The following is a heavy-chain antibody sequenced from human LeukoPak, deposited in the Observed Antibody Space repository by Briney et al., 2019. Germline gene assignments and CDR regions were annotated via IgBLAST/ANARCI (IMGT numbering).Heavy chain of an antibody. J-gene: IGHJ4*02. CDR3: ARDLGRRIQRCLNY. D-gene: IGHD5-18*01. CDR2: ISAYNGNT. Sequence: GASVKVSCKASGYTFTSYGISWVRQAPGQGLEWMGWISAYNGNTNYAQKLQGRVTMTTDTSTSTAYMELRSLRSDDTAVYYCARDLGRRIQRCLNYWGQGTLVTVSS. CDR1: GYTFTSYG. V-gene: IGHV1-18*01.